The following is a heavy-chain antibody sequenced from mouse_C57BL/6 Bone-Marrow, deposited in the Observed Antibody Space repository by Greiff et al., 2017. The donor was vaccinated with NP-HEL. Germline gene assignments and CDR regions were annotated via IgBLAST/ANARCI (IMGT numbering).Heavy chain of an antibody. D-gene: IGHD2-3*01. CDR1: GYTFTSYW. Sequence: VQLQQSGTELVKPGASVKLSCKASGYTFTSYWMHWVKQRPGQGLEWIGNINPSNGGTNYNEKFKSKATLTVDKSSSTAYMQLSSLTSEDSAVYYCAKEGYIDDGYFDYWGQGTTLTVSS. CDR2: INPSNGGT. V-gene: IGHV1-53*01. J-gene: IGHJ2*01. CDR3: AKEGYIDDGYFDY.